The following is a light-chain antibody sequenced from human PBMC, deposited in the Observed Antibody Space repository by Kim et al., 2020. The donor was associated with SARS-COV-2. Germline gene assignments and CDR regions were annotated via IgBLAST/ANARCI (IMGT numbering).Light chain of an antibody. CDR3: SAGDSSLNAVV. CDR2: SSN. CDR1: TNNAGKQG. J-gene: IGLJ2*01. V-gene: IGLV10-54*01. Sequence: HTATLSCTGNTNNAGKQGASWLQHHQGHRPKVLSHSSNNRPSGISERLSAARSGNTASLTITGLQPEDEADYYCSAGDSSLNAVVFGGGTQLTVL.